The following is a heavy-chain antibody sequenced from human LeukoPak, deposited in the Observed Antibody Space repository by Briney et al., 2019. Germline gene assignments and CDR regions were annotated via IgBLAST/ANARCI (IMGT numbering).Heavy chain of an antibody. CDR1: GFTFSSYA. CDR3: ARGANSGSYCYFDY. Sequence: PGGSLRLSCAASGFTFSSYAMHWVRQAPGKGLEYVSAISSNGGSTYYANSVKGRFTISRDNSKNTLYLQMGSLRAEDMAVYYCARGANSGSYCYFDYWGQGTLVTVSS. D-gene: IGHD1-26*01. CDR2: ISSNGGST. V-gene: IGHV3-64*01. J-gene: IGHJ4*02.